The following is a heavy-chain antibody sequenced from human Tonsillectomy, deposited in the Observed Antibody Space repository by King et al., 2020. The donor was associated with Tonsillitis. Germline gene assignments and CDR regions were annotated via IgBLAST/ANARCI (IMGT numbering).Heavy chain of an antibody. J-gene: IGHJ6*02. D-gene: IGHD5-24*01. CDR3: ARGDGPYKYVPYGMDG. CDR1: GFTFSSYS. V-gene: IGHV3-48*04. Sequence: VQLVESGGGLVQPGGSLRLSCAASGFTFSSYSMNWVRQAPGKGLEWVSYISSSSSTIYYADSVKGRFTISRDNAKDSLYLQMNSLRAEDTAVYYCARGDGPYKYVPYGMDGWGQGTTVTVSS. CDR2: ISSSSSTI.